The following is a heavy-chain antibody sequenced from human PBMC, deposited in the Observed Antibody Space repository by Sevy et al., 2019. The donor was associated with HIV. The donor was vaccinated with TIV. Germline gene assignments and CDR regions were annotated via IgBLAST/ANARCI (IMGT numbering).Heavy chain of an antibody. CDR1: GFPFSTYA. J-gene: IGHJ5*02. CDR2: ISYDGSNK. CDR3: ARDLRSNYIKYFDP. V-gene: IGHV3-30-3*01. Sequence: GGSLRLSCAASGFPFSTYALHWVRQAPGKGLEWVAVISYDGSNKYYADSVKGRFTISRDSSKNTLYLQMNSLTTEDTAVYYCARDLRSNYIKYFDPWGQGTLVTVSS. D-gene: IGHD4-4*01.